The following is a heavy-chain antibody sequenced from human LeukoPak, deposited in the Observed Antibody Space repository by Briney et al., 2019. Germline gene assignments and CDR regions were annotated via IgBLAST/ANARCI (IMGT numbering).Heavy chain of an antibody. V-gene: IGHV3-21*01. CDR3: ARDRDEDNFWSGYDH. Sequence: PGGSLRLSCAASGFTFSSYSMNWVRQAPGKGLGWVSSISSSSSYIYYADSVKGRFTISRDNAKNSLYLQMNSLRVEDTAVYYCARDRDEDNFWSGYDHWGQGALVTVSS. CDR1: GFTFSSYS. D-gene: IGHD3-3*01. CDR2: ISSSSSYI. J-gene: IGHJ4*02.